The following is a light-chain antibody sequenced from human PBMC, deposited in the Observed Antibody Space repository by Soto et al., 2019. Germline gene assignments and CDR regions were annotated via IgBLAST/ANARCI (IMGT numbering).Light chain of an antibody. CDR3: QQYGSSPPYT. CDR2: GAS. Sequence: EIVLTQSPGTLSLSPGERATLPCRTSQSVSSRYLAWYQQKPGQAPSLLIYGASSRPTGIPDRFSGSGSGTDFTLTISRLEPEDFAVYYCQQYGSSPPYTFGQGTKLEIK. V-gene: IGKV3-20*01. J-gene: IGKJ2*01. CDR1: QSVSSRY.